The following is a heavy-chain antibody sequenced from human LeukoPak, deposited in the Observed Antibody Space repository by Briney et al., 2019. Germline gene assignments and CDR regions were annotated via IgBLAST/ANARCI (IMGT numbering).Heavy chain of an antibody. CDR2: IKQDGSET. CDR1: GFTFRSYW. Sequence: GGSLRLSCAASGFTFRSYWMTWVRQSPGKGLEWVANIKQDGSETYHVDSVKGRFTISRDNAKDSLYLEMNSLRAEDTAVYYCARGGQAGTGELWGQGTLVTVSS. V-gene: IGHV3-7*01. CDR3: ARGGQAGTGEL. D-gene: IGHD3-10*01. J-gene: IGHJ4*02.